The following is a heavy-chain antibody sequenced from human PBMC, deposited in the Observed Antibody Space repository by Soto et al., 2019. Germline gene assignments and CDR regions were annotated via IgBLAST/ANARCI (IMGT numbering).Heavy chain of an antibody. CDR2: ISGSGGST. V-gene: IGHV3-23*01. CDR1: RFTFSSYA. Sequence: GGSLRLSCAASRFTFSSYAMSWVRQAPGKGLEWVSAISGSGGSTYYADSVKGRFTISRDNSKNTLYLQMNSLRAEDTAVYYCAKAYDSSGYYSGYWGQGTLVTVSS. D-gene: IGHD3-22*01. CDR3: AKAYDSSGYYSGY. J-gene: IGHJ4*02.